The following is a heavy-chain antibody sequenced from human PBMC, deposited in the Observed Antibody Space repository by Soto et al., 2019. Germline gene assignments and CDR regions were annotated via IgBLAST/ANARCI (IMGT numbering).Heavy chain of an antibody. CDR1: GGSISSGGYY. V-gene: IGHV4-31*03. CDR3: ARGNQHDYYGSGSYD. CDR2: IYYSGST. D-gene: IGHD3-10*01. J-gene: IGHJ4*02. Sequence: SETLSLTCTVSGGSISSGGYYWSWIRQHPGKGLEWIGYIYYSGSTYYNPSLKSRVTISVDTSKNQFSLKLSSVTAADTAVYYCARGNQHDYYGSGSYDWGQGTLVTVSS.